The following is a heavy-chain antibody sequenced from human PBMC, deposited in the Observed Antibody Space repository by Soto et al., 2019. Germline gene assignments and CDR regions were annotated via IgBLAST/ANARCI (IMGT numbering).Heavy chain of an antibody. V-gene: IGHV3-74*02. CDR2: ISGDGSST. J-gene: IGHJ3*01. Sequence: EVQLVESGGGLVQPGGSLRLSCAASGFTFRSYWMHWVRQSPGKGLVWVSRISGDGSSTTYADSVRGRFTISRDNAKNTVYLQMDSLRAEDTAVYYCARSLPGTYGAFDLWGQGTMVTVSS. CDR1: GFTFRSYW. CDR3: ARSLPGTYGAFDL. D-gene: IGHD1-7*01.